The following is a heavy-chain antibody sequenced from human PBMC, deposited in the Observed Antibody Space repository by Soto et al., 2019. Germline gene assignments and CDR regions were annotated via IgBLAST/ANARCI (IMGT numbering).Heavy chain of an antibody. Sequence: ASVKVSCKASGYTFTGYYMHWVRQAPGQGLEWMGWINPNSGGTNYAQKFQGRVTMTRDTSISTAYMELSRLRSDDTAVYYCARVGVYYYYYGMDVWGQGTAVTVSS. V-gene: IGHV1-2*02. CDR1: GYTFTGYY. J-gene: IGHJ6*02. CDR3: ARVGVYYYYYGMDV. CDR2: INPNSGGT.